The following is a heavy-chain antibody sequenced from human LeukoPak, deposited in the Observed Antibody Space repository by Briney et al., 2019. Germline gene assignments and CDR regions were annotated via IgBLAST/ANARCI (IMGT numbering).Heavy chain of an antibody. CDR3: ARAFCSSNSCYYFDY. D-gene: IGHD2-2*01. V-gene: IGHV1-69*01. CDR2: IIPIFGTA. Sequence: SSVKVSCKASGGTFSSYAISWVRQAPGQGLEWMGGIIPIFGTANYAQKFQGRVTITADESTSTAYMELSSLRSEDTAVYYCARAFCSSNSCYYFDYWGQGTLVTVSS. J-gene: IGHJ4*02. CDR1: GGTFSSYA.